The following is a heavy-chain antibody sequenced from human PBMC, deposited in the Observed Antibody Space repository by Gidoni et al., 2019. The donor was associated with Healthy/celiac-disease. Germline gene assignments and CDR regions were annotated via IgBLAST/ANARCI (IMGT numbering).Heavy chain of an antibody. Sequence: QVQLQQWGAGLLKPSETLSLTCAVYGGSFSGYYWSWIRQPPGKGLEWIGEINHSGSTNYNPSLKSRVTISVDTSKNQFSLKLSSVTAADTAVYYCARGFAVLIVYDAFDIWGQGTMVTVSS. CDR1: GGSFSGYY. J-gene: IGHJ3*02. CDR3: ARGFAVLIVYDAFDI. D-gene: IGHD3-3*01. V-gene: IGHV4-34*01. CDR2: INHSGST.